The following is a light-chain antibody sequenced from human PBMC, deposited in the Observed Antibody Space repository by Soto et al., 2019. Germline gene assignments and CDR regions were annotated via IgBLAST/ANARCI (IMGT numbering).Light chain of an antibody. J-gene: IGLJ1*01. CDR1: KLGDKY. CDR3: QAWDSSTYV. Sequence: SYELTQPPSVSVSPGRTASITCSGDKLGDKYACWYQQKPGQSPVLVIYQDSKRPSGIPERFSSSNSGNTATLTISGTQAMDEADYYCQAWDSSTYVFGTGTKLTVL. CDR2: QDS. V-gene: IGLV3-1*01.